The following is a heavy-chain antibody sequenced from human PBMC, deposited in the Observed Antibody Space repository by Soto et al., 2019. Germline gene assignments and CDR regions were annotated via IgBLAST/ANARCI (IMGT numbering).Heavy chain of an antibody. Sequence: QLQLQESGPGLVKPSETLSLTCTVSGGSISSSSYYWGWIRQPPGKGLEWIGSIYYSGSTYYNPSLKSRVSISVDTSKNQFSLKLSSVTAADTAVYYCACFGDSYGHSGAFDIWGQGTMVTVSS. D-gene: IGHD5-18*01. J-gene: IGHJ3*02. CDR1: GGSISSSSYY. CDR3: ACFGDSYGHSGAFDI. CDR2: IYYSGST. V-gene: IGHV4-39*01.